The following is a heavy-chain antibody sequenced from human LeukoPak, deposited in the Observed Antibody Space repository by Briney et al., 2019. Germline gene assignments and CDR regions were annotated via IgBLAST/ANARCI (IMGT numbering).Heavy chain of an antibody. CDR1: GFTFSSYS. CDR2: LRSSSSYI. V-gene: IGHV3-21*01. Sequence: GGSLRLSCAASGFTFSSYSMNWVRQAPGKGLEWVSFLRSSSSYIYYADSVNGRFTISRDNAKNALYLQMNSLRAEDTAVYYCARDGSDYVFSYFDYWGQGTLVTVSS. J-gene: IGHJ4*02. CDR3: ARDGSDYVFSYFDY. D-gene: IGHD4-17*01.